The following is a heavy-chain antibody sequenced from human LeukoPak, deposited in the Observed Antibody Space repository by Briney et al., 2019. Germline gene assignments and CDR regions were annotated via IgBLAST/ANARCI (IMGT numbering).Heavy chain of an antibody. D-gene: IGHD2-15*01. CDR2: IYYSGST. Sequence: SQTLSLTCTVSGGSISSGSYYWSWIRQPPGKGLEWIGYIYYSGSTNYNPSLKSRVTISVDTSKNQFSLKLSSVTAADTAVYYCARGYCSGGSCYSYYYYNYMDVWGKGTTVTVSS. J-gene: IGHJ6*03. V-gene: IGHV4-61*01. CDR1: GGSISSGSYY. CDR3: ARGYCSGGSCYSYYYYNYMDV.